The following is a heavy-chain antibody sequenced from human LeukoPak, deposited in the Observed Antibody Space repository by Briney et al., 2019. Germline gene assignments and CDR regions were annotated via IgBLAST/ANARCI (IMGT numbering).Heavy chain of an antibody. Sequence: SETLSLTCAVYGGSFSGYYWSWIRQPPGKGLEWIGEINHSGSTNYNPSLKSRVTISVDTSKNQFSLKLSSVTAADTAVYYCARRYSSSAYNWFDPWGQGTLVTVSS. V-gene: IGHV4-34*01. J-gene: IGHJ5*02. CDR1: GGSFSGYY. CDR3: ARRYSSSAYNWFDP. D-gene: IGHD6-6*01. CDR2: INHSGST.